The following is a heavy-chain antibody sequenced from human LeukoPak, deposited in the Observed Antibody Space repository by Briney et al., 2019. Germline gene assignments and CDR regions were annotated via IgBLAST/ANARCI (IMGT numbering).Heavy chain of an antibody. D-gene: IGHD3-16*01. CDR3: ARGGKLGHFDY. Sequence: PSETLSLTCTVSGGSISSYYWSWIRQPPGKGLEWIGYIYYSGSTNYNPSLKSRVTISVDTSKNQFSLKLSSVTAADTAVYYCARGGKLGHFDYWGQGTLVTVSS. CDR2: IYYSGST. J-gene: IGHJ4*02. V-gene: IGHV4-59*01. CDR1: GGSISSYY.